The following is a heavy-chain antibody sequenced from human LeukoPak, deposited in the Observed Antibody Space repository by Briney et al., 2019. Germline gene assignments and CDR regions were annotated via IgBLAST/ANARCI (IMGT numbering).Heavy chain of an antibody. Sequence: GGSLRLSCAASGFFFSTYWMSWVRQAPGKGLEWVANIKQDGSVKYYVDSVKGRFTISRDNAKNSVYLQMNGLRAEDTAVYYCARIGYSSSCTDYWGQGTLVTVSS. V-gene: IGHV3-7*01. CDR2: IKQDGSVK. J-gene: IGHJ4*02. D-gene: IGHD6-13*01. CDR3: ARIGYSSSCTDY. CDR1: GFFFSTYW.